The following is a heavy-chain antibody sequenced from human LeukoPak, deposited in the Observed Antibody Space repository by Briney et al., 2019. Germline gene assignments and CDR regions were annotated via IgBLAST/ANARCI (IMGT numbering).Heavy chain of an antibody. D-gene: IGHD6-6*01. CDR3: ARLSIAGQTSQGYDY. CDR2: INPNSGGT. J-gene: IGHJ4*02. V-gene: IGHV1-2*02. CDR1: GYTFTGYQ. Sequence: ASVKVSCKASGYTFTGYQMHWVRQAPGQGLEWMGWINPNSGGTNYAQKFQGRVTMTRDTSISTAYMELSRLRSDDTAVYYCARLSIAGQTSQGYDYWGQGTLVTVSS.